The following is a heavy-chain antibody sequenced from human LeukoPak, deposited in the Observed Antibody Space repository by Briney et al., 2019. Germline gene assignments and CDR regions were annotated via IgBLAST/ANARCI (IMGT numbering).Heavy chain of an antibody. V-gene: IGHV4-61*01. CDR3: ARHGVDTAMNFDY. Sequence: KPSETLSLTCTVSGGSVSTDSYYWSWIRQPPGKGLEWIGNIYYRGSTNYNPSLKSRVTISVDTSKNQFSLRLTSVTAADTAVYYCARHGVDTAMNFDYWGQGTLVTVSS. D-gene: IGHD5-18*01. J-gene: IGHJ4*02. CDR2: IYYRGST. CDR1: GGSVSTDSYY.